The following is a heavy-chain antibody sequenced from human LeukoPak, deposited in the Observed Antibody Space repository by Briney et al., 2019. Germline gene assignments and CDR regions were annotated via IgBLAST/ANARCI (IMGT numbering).Heavy chain of an antibody. CDR1: GGPISSYY. D-gene: IGHD3-16*01. CDR2: IYYSGST. Sequence: PSETLSLTCTVSGGPISSYYWSWIRQPPGKGLEWIGYIYYSGSTNYNPSLKSRVTISVDTSKNQFSLKLSSVTAADTAVYYCARIRGYFDYWGQGTLVTVSS. V-gene: IGHV4-59*01. J-gene: IGHJ4*02. CDR3: ARIRGYFDY.